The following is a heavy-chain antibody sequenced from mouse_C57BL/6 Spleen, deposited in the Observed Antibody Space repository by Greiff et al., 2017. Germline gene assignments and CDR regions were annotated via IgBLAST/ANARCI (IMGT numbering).Heavy chain of an antibody. CDR1: GYSITSGYY. Sequence: EVQLQESGPGLVQPSQSLSLTCSVTGYSITSGYYWNWLRQFPGNKLEWMGYISYDGSNNYNPSLKNRISITRDTSKNQFFLKLNSVTTEDTATYYCARAYSNYFWYFDVWGTGTTVTVSS. V-gene: IGHV3-6*01. D-gene: IGHD2-5*01. CDR2: ISYDGSN. J-gene: IGHJ1*03. CDR3: ARAYSNYFWYFDV.